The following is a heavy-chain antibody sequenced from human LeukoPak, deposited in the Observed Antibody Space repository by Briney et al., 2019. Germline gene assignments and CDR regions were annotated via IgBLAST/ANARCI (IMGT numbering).Heavy chain of an antibody. V-gene: IGHV3-74*01. Sequence: PGGSLRLSCAASGFTFSSYSMNWVRQAPGKGLVWVSRIKSDGSSTSYAGSVKGRFTISRDNAKNTLYLQMNSLRAEDTAVYYCARDPDSSGYSTFQHWGQGTLVTVSS. D-gene: IGHD3-22*01. CDR2: IKSDGSST. J-gene: IGHJ1*01. CDR1: GFTFSSYS. CDR3: ARDPDSSGYSTFQH.